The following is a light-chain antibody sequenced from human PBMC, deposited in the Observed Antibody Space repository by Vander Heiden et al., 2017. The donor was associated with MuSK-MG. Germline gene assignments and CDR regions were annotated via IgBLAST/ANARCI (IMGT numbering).Light chain of an antibody. CDR2: GAS. CDR1: QSVTSSY. Sequence: EVVLTQSPGTLSLSAGARATLSCRASQSVTSSYLAWYQHKPGQAPRLLIYGASNRATGIPDRFSGSGSGTDFTLTINRLEPEDFAVYYCQQDGSLPFTFGRGTKVEIK. CDR3: QQDGSLPFT. V-gene: IGKV3-20*01. J-gene: IGKJ4*01.